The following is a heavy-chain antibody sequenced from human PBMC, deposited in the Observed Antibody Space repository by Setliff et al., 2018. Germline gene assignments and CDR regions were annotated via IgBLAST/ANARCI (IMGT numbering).Heavy chain of an antibody. CDR3: AKHVLSSGWPNDAFDF. V-gene: IGHV3-23*01. J-gene: IGHJ3*01. CDR2: LNDVGHNT. D-gene: IGHD6-25*01. CDR1: GFTFSSYA. Sequence: LRLSCAASGFTFSSYAMSWVRQAPGKGLEWVSGLNDVGHNTYYADSVKGRFTISRDNSKNTLYLQMNSLRAEDAAVYYCAKHVLSSGWPNDAFDFWGQGTMVPSPQ.